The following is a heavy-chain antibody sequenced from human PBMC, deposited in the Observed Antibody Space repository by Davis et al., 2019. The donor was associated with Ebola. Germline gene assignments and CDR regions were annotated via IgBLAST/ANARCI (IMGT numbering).Heavy chain of an antibody. CDR1: GYSISSGYY. CDR2: IYHSGST. D-gene: IGHD4-17*01. J-gene: IGHJ6*04. Sequence: MPSETLSLTCTVSGYSISSGYYWGWIRQPPGKGLEWIGSIYHSGSTYYNPSLKSRVTISVDTSKNQFSLKLSSVTAADTAVYYCARGWPSSVTTDYYAMDAWGKGTTVTVSS. V-gene: IGHV4-38-2*02. CDR3: ARGWPSSVTTDYYAMDA.